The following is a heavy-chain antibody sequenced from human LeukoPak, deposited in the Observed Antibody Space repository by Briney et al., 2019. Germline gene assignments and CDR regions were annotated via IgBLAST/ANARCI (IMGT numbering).Heavy chain of an antibody. CDR2: ISGSSNTI. D-gene: IGHD2-2*01. V-gene: IGHV3-48*02. Sequence: GGSLRLSCAASGFTFSSSGMNWVRQAPGKGLEWVSYISGSSNTIYCADSVKDRFTISRDNAKNSLYLQMNSLRDEDTAVYYCAKSHCGSFSCSRAEFWGQGTLVTVSS. J-gene: IGHJ4*02. CDR3: AKSHCGSFSCSRAEF. CDR1: GFTFSSSG.